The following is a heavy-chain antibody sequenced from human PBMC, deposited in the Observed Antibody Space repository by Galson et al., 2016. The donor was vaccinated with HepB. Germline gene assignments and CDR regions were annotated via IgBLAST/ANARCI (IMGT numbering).Heavy chain of an antibody. V-gene: IGHV3-33*01. J-gene: IGHJ4*02. CDR3: ARGAGYLDY. CDR2: IWADGSEK. CDR1: GFTFSTYG. D-gene: IGHD6-13*01. Sequence: SLRLSCAASGFTFSTYGMHWVRQAPGKGLDWVAVIWADGSEKYYADSVQGRFTISRDSSKNTLYLQMNGLRAEDTAVYYCARGAGYLDYWGQGTQVTVSS.